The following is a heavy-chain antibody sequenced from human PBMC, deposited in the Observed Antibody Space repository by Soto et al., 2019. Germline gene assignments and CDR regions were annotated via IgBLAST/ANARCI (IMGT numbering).Heavy chain of an antibody. V-gene: IGHV3-21*06. Sequence: NPGGSLRLSCAASGFTFTRYSMNWVRQAPGKGLEWVSSISSTTNYIYYGDSMKGRFTISRDNAKNSLYLEMNSLRAEDTAVYYCARESEDLTWKFDYWGPGTLVTVSS. D-gene: IGHD1-1*01. CDR1: GFTFTRYS. J-gene: IGHJ4*02. CDR3: ARESEDLTWKFDY. CDR2: ISSTTNYI.